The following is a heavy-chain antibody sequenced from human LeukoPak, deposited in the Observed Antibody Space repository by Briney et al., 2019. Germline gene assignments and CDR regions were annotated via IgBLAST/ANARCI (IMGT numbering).Heavy chain of an antibody. CDR2: INHSGST. J-gene: IGHJ6*03. CDR1: GGSFSGYY. Sequence: PSETLSLTCAVYGGSFSGYYWSWIRQPPGKGLGWIGEINHSGSTNYNPSLKSRVTISVDTSKNQFSLKLSSVTAADTAVYYCARHIRYGSGSYYGLYYYYYMDVWGKGTTVTISS. CDR3: ARHIRYGSGSYYGLYYYYYMDV. D-gene: IGHD3-10*01. V-gene: IGHV4-34*01.